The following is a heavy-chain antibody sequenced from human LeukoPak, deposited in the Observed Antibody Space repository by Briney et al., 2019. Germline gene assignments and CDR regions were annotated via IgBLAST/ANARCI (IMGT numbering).Heavy chain of an antibody. CDR2: ISGSGDII. V-gene: IGHV3-11*01. J-gene: IGHJ4*02. Sequence: GGSLRLSCAASGFTFSDYFMTWIRQAPGQGLEWISYISGSGDIIYYADSVKGRFAISRDNAQKSLFLQMNNLRAEDTAVYYCARLGLGGHYIDYWGKGTQVPVSS. CDR3: ARLGLGGHYIDY. CDR1: GFTFSDYF. D-gene: IGHD4-23*01.